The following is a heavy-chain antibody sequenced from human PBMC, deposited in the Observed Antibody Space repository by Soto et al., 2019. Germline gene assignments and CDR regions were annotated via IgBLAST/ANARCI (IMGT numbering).Heavy chain of an antibody. CDR1: GFTFSSYA. Sequence: LRLSCAASGFTFSSYAMSWVRQAPGKGLEWVSAIRDSGGTTYYADSVQGRFIISRDNSKNTLYLQMHSLRAEDTAVYYCATPKAAFDHWGQGTLVTVSS. J-gene: IGHJ4*02. CDR3: ATPKAAFDH. V-gene: IGHV3-23*01. D-gene: IGHD6-25*01. CDR2: IRDSGGTT.